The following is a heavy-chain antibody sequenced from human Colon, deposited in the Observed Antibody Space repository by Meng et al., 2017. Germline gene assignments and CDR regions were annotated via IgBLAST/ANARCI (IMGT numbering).Heavy chain of an antibody. V-gene: IGHV4-4*02. D-gene: IGHD2-2*01. CDR1: GGSINSSNW. J-gene: IGHJ5*02. Sequence: QVQLQESGPGLVKPSGTLSLTCAVSGGSINSSNWWLWVRQPPGTGLEWLGEIYHGGNTNYNPSLKSRVTLSLDKSKNQFSLRLTSVTAADTAMYYCSRGVVAGAMVWFDPWGPGTLVTVSS. CDR3: SRGVVAGAMVWFDP. CDR2: IYHGGNT.